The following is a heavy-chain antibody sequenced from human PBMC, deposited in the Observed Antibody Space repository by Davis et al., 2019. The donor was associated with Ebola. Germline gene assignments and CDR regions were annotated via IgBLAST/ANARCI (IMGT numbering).Heavy chain of an antibody. CDR2: ISAYNGNT. J-gene: IGHJ6*02. Sequence: AASVKVSCKASGYTFTSYGISWVRQAPGQGLEWMGWISAYNGNTNYAQKLQGRVTMTRNTSISTAYMELSSLRSEDTAVYYCARKGRRFLDGYYYYYYGMDVWGQGTTVTVSS. V-gene: IGHV1-18*01. CDR1: GYTFTSYG. D-gene: IGHD3/OR15-3a*01. CDR3: ARKGRRFLDGYYYYYYGMDV.